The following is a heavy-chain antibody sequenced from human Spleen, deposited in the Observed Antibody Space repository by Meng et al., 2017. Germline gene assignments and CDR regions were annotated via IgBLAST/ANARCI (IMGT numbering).Heavy chain of an antibody. CDR1: GGYFSGDY. CDR3: ARRGILPDY. CDR2: LNHTGSN. Sequence: QAQLQQAGAGLLKPSETLSLTRAVYGGYFSGDYGNGIRQAPGKGLEWIGELNHTGSNNSNPSLESRVTMSVDTSKNQISLKLSSVTAADTAVYYCARRGILPDYWGQGTLVTVSS. J-gene: IGHJ4*02. D-gene: IGHD1-26*01. V-gene: IGHV4-34*01.